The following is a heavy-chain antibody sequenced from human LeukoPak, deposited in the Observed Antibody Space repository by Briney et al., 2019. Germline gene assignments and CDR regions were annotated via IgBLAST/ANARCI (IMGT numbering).Heavy chain of an antibody. D-gene: IGHD6-13*01. J-gene: IGHJ4*02. CDR2: INHSGST. V-gene: IGHV4-34*01. CDR3: GGSWYSYYFDY. Sequence: SETLSLTCAVYGGSFSGYYWSWIRQPPGKGLEWIGEINHSGSTNYNPSLKSRVTISVDTSKNQFSLKLSSVTAADTAVYYCGGSWYSYYFDYWGQGTLVTVSS. CDR1: GGSFSGYY.